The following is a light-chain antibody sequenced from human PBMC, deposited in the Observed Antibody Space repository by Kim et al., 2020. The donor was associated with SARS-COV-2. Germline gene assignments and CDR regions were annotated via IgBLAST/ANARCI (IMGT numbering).Light chain of an antibody. CDR3: CSYTRRSTYV. Sequence: QTITISCTGTSSNISSYNNVSWFQQYQGKAPNIIICGVTKRPSGDSHRFSDSKSGNTASLPISGLQAEDEADYYCCSYTRRSTYVFGTGTKVTVL. CDR2: GVT. CDR1: SSNISSYNN. V-gene: IGLV2-14*04. J-gene: IGLJ1*01.